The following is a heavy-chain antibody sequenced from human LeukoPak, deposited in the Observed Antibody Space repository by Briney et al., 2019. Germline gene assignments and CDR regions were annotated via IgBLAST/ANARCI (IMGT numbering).Heavy chain of an antibody. CDR3: TTAREMDV. CDR1: EFTFNNAW. J-gene: IGHJ6*04. Sequence: GGALRLSCVASEFTFNNAWMSWVRQIPGKGREWVGRIKSKIDDETTDYAAPVKGRFTISRDDSKNTLYLQMNSLKTEDTAVYYCTTAREMDVWGKGTTVTVSS. CDR2: IKSKIDDETT. V-gene: IGHV3-15*01.